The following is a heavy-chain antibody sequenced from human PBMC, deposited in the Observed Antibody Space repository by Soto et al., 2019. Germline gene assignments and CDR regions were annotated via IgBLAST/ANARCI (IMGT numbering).Heavy chain of an antibody. Sequence: ASVKVSCKASGYTFTRYGISWVRQAPGQGLEWMGWISAGHGNTNYAQKLQGRVTLTTETPTNTSYMELRSLTSDETAVYYRARNVDIGRRTTGDWFDSWDQGAMVTVSS. CDR1: GYTFTRYG. CDR2: ISAGHGNT. CDR3: ARNVDIGRRTTGDWFDS. J-gene: IGHJ5*01. V-gene: IGHV1-18*01. D-gene: IGHD3-10*02.